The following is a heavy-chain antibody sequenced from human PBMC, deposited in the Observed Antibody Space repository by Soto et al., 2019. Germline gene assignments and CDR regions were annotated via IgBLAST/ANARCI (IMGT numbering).Heavy chain of an antibody. CDR2: ISYDGSNK. J-gene: IGHJ4*02. CDR3: AKGLNAVASLFDY. D-gene: IGHD6-19*01. V-gene: IGHV3-30*18. Sequence: GGSLRLSCAASGFSFTSYGMHWVRQAPGKGLEWVAVISYDGSNKWYADSVKGRFTISRDNSMNTLYLQMNSLRPEDTAMYYCAKGLNAVASLFDYGGKGTLGTVSS. CDR1: GFSFTSYG.